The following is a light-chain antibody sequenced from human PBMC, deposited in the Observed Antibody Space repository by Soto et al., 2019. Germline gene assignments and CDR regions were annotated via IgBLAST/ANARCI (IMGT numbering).Light chain of an antibody. CDR2: DAS. CDR1: QSVSSY. J-gene: IGKJ4*01. Sequence: EIVLTRSPATLSLSPGERATLSCRASQSVSSYLAWYQQKPGQAPRLLIYDASNRATGIPARFSGSGSETDFTLTISSLEPEDFAVYYCQQRSNWRDTFGGGTKVEIK. V-gene: IGKV3-11*01. CDR3: QQRSNWRDT.